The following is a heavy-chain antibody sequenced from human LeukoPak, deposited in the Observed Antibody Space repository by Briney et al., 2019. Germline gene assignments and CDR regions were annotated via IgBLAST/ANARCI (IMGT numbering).Heavy chain of an antibody. CDR3: AREVVTPAQFDY. CDR2: ISYDGSNK. Sequence: PGGSLRLSCAASGFTFSSYAMHWVRQAPGKGLEWVAVISYDGSNKYYADSVKGRFTISRDNSKNTLYLQMNSLRAEDTAVYYCAREVVTPAQFDYWGQGTLVTVSS. V-gene: IGHV3-30-3*01. CDR1: GFTFSSYA. D-gene: IGHD4-23*01. J-gene: IGHJ4*02.